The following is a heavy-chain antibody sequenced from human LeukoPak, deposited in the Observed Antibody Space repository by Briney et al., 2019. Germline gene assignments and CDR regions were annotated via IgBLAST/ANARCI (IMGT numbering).Heavy chain of an antibody. V-gene: IGHV3-49*04. CDR2: IISKAYGGTT. CDR1: GFTFGDYA. D-gene: IGHD3-16*01. Sequence: GGSLRLSCTASGFTFGDYALTWVRQAPGKGLEWVGFIISKAYGGTTEYAASVPDTFTISRTDSKCIAYLQLNSLKTEDTVVYYCTRRGGVAGLDYWGQG. CDR3: TRRGGVAGLDY. J-gene: IGHJ4*02.